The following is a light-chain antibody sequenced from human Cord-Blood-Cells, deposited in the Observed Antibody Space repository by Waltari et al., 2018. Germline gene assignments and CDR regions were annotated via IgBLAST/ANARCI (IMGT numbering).Light chain of an antibody. CDR2: DVS. J-gene: IGLJ1*01. CDR3: CSYAGSYV. CDR1: THDVAGANS. Sequence: QSALTQPRSVSGSPGKSVTLPCTGTTHDVAGANSVSWYQPHPGKAPKLMIYDVSKRPSGVPDRFSGSKSGNTASLTISGLQAEDEADYYCCSYAGSYVFGTGTKVTVL. V-gene: IGLV2-11*01.